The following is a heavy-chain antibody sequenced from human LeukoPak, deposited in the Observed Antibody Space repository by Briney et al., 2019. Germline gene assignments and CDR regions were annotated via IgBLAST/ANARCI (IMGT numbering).Heavy chain of an antibody. Sequence: SETLSLTCAVYGGSFSGYFWGWIRPPPGKGRGWIGLISYSGNTYYNPSLKSRVTILADTSKNQFSLRLTSVTAADTAVYYCARRGISMIRGLITYYFDYWGQGILVAVSS. J-gene: IGHJ4*02. CDR3: ARRGISMIRGLITYYFDY. CDR2: ISYSGNT. V-gene: IGHV4-34*01. CDR1: GGSFSGYF. D-gene: IGHD3-10*01.